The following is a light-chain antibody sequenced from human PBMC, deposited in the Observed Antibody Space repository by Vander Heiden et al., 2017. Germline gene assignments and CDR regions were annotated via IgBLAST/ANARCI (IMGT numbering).Light chain of an antibody. Sequence: SYDLPQPPPVSVSPGQTARITCSGDALPKQYAYWYHQKPGQAPVVLIYNDSERPSGIPERFSGSRSGTTVTLTISGVQAEDEADYYCQSADSSGTYVVFGGGTKLTVL. V-gene: IGLV3-25*03. CDR1: ALPKQY. J-gene: IGLJ2*01. CDR2: NDS. CDR3: QSADSSGTYVV.